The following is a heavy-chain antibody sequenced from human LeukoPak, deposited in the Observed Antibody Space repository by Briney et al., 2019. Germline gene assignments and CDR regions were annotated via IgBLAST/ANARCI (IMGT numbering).Heavy chain of an antibody. V-gene: IGHV4-34*01. CDR1: GGSFSSYY. Sequence: KPSETLSLTCAVYGGSFSSYYWTWIRQPPGKGLEWIGEINDSGSINYNPTLKSRVTISVDTSKNQFSLKLTSVTAADTAVYYCARGRRWWGQGTLVTVSS. D-gene: IGHD5-24*01. CDR2: INDSGSI. CDR3: ARGRRW. J-gene: IGHJ4*02.